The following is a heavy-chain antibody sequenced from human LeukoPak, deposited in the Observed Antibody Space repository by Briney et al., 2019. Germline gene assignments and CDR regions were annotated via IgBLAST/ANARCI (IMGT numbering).Heavy chain of an antibody. D-gene: IGHD3-10*01. V-gene: IGHV4-61*02. CDR1: GGSISSGSYY. CDR2: IYTSGST. J-gene: IGHJ4*02. CDR3: ARLVRYYRPIQSDY. Sequence: PSQTLSLTCTVSGGSISSGSYYWSWIRQPAGKGLEWIGRIYTSGSTNYNPSLKSRVTMSVDMSKNQFSLKLSSVTAADTAVYYCARLVRYYRPIQSDYWGQGTLVTVSS.